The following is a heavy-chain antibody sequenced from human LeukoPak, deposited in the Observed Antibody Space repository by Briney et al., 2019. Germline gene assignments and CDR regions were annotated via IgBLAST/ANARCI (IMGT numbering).Heavy chain of an antibody. Sequence: ASVKVSCKASGGTFSSYAISWVRQAPGQGLEWMGGIIPIFGTANYAQKFQGRVTITADESTSTAYMELSSLRPEDTAVYYCARGGVNSLTVTTFGDYFDYWGQGTLVTVSS. V-gene: IGHV1-69*13. D-gene: IGHD4-11*01. CDR3: ARGGVNSLTVTTFGDYFDY. CDR1: GGTFSSYA. CDR2: IIPIFGTA. J-gene: IGHJ4*02.